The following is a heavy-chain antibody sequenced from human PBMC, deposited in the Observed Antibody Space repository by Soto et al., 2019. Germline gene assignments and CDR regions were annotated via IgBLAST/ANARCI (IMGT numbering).Heavy chain of an antibody. CDR2: TYYRSEWYY. J-gene: IGHJ6*02. D-gene: IGHD6-6*01. V-gene: IGHV6-1*01. CDR3: ARQYSSSSFYYGMDV. Sequence: PSQTLSLTCALSGDSVSTNSNVWNWIRQSPSRGLEWLGRTYYRSEWYYDYASSVKSRISINPDTSKNQLSLQLSSVTPEDTAVYYCARQYSSSSFYYGMDVWGRGTTVTAP. CDR1: GDSVSTNSNV.